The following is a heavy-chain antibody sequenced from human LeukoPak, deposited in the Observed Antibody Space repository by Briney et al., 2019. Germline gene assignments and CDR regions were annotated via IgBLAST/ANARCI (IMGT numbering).Heavy chain of an antibody. CDR2: INPSGGST. D-gene: IGHD2-2*01. J-gene: IGHJ4*02. CDR3: ARSPMGSYATHY. CDR1: GYTFTSYY. V-gene: IGHV1-46*01. Sequence: ASVTVSCKVSGYTFTSYYMHWVRQAPGQGLEWMGLINPSGGSTTYAQKFQGRVTMPRDTSTSTVYMELSSLRSEDTAVYYCARSPMGSYATHYWGQGTLVTVSS.